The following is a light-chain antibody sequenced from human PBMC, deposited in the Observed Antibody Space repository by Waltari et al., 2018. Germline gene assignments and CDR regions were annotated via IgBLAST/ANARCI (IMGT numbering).Light chain of an antibody. CDR2: WAS. J-gene: IGKJ2*01. CDR3: QKYYSDPNN. V-gene: IGKV4-1*01. CDR1: QSVLYSSDNKNY. Sequence: DIVMTQSPDSLAVSLGERATINCKSSQSVLYSSDNKNYLGWYQQKPGHPPKLLISWASTRESGVPDRFSGSGSGTDFTLTISSLQAEDVAVYYCQKYYSDPNNFGQGTKLEIE.